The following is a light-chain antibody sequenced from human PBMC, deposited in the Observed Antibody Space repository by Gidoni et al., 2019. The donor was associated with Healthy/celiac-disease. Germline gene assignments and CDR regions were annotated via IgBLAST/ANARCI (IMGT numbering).Light chain of an antibody. CDR2: DAS. V-gene: IGKV3D-20*01. CDR3: QQYGSSPPVT. Sequence: EIVLTQSPATLSLSPGERATLSCGASQSVSSSYLAWYQQKPGLAPRLLIYDASSRATGIPDRFSGSGSGTDFTLTISRLEPEVFALYYCQQYGSSPPVTFGQGTRLEIK. J-gene: IGKJ5*01. CDR1: QSVSSSY.